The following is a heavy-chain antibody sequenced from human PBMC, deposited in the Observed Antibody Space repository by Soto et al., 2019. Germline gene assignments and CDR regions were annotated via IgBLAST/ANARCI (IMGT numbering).Heavy chain of an antibody. D-gene: IGHD3-22*01. J-gene: IGHJ4*02. Sequence: QVQLQESGPGLVKPSETLSLTCAVSGDSISSYYCMWIRQPPGKGLESIGYLYYGRSANHNPSLKRRVTSSVDTSTNQCSLTLSSMTAADTAVYYCALRSMAVVPEYWGQGTLVTVSS. V-gene: IGHV4-59*01. CDR2: LYYGRSA. CDR3: ALRSMAVVPEY. CDR1: GDSISSYY.